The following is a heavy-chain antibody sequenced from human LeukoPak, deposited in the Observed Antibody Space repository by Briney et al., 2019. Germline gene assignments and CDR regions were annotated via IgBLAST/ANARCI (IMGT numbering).Heavy chain of an antibody. CDR3: ASTPRRGGSLNY. V-gene: IGHV4-59*01. J-gene: IGHJ4*02. CDR1: GGSISSYY. Sequence: SETLSLTCTVSGGSISSYYWSWIRQPPGKGLEWIGYIYYSGSTNYNPSLKSRVTISVGTSKNQFSLKLSSVTAADTAVYYCASTPRRGGSLNYWGQGTLVTVSS. CDR2: IYYSGST. D-gene: IGHD1-26*01.